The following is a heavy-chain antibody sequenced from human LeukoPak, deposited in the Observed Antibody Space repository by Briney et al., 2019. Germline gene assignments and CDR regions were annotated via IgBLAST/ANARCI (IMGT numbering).Heavy chain of an antibody. Sequence: GGSLRLSCAASGFTFSGSAMHWVRQASGKGLEWVGRIRSKANSYATAYAASVRGRFTISRDDSKNTAYLQMNSPKTEDTAVYYCTRHLVNYYYYYMDVWGKGTTVTVSS. CDR3: TRHLVNYYYYYMDV. J-gene: IGHJ6*03. CDR1: GFTFSGSA. CDR2: IRSKANSYAT. V-gene: IGHV3-73*01. D-gene: IGHD3-16*01.